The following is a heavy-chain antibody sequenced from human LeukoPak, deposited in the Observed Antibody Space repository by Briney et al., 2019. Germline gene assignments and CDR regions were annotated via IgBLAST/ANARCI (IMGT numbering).Heavy chain of an antibody. J-gene: IGHJ4*02. V-gene: IGHV1-46*01. D-gene: IGHD3-10*01. CDR1: GYTFTSYF. CDR3: AREMERLLWFGELLEPNYFDY. CDR2: INPSGENT. Sequence: ASVKVSCKASGYTFTSYFIHWVRQAPGQGLEWLGIINPSGENTNYAQKFQGRVTMTRDTSASTVYMELSSLRSDDTAVYYCAREMERLLWFGELLEPNYFDYWGQGTLVTVSS.